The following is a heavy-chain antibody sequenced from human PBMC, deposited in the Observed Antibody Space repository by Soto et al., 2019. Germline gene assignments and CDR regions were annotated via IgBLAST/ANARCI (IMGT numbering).Heavy chain of an antibody. CDR1: GGTFSSYA. V-gene: IGHV1-69*13. J-gene: IGHJ5*02. CDR2: IIPIFGTA. CDR3: ARDILNFGGGDIWFDP. D-gene: IGHD3-10*01. Sequence: ASVKVSCKASGGTFSSYAISWVRQAPGQGLEWMGGIIPIFGTANYAQKFQGRVTITADESTSTAYMELSSLRSEDTAVYYCARDILNFGGGDIWFDPWGRGSLVNVSS.